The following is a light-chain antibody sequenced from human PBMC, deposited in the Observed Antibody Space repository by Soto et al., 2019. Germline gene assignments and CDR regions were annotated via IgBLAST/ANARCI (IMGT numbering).Light chain of an antibody. CDR1: QSVSSSY. CDR3: QKFGSSPRT. Sequence: EIVLTQSPGTLSLSPGERATLSCRASQSVSSSYLARYQQKPGQAPRLLISGASSRATGIPDRFSGSGSGTDFTLTISRLEPADFAVYYCQKFGSSPRTFGQGTKVEIK. CDR2: GAS. J-gene: IGKJ1*01. V-gene: IGKV3-20*01.